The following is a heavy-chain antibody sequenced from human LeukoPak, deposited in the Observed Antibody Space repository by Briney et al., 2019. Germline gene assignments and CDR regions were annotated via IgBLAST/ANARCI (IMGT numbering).Heavy chain of an antibody. CDR3: AKGRLDPNLVLHY. D-gene: IGHD4/OR15-4a*01. V-gene: IGHV3-23*01. Sequence: GGSLRLSCAASGFTFSTYAMSWVRQAPGKGLEWVSTIRGDDYTYYADSVKGRFTISRDNPKNTLSLQMDSLRTEDTALYYCAKGRLDPNLVLHYWGQGTLVTDSS. J-gene: IGHJ4*02. CDR1: GFTFSTYA. CDR2: IRGDDYT.